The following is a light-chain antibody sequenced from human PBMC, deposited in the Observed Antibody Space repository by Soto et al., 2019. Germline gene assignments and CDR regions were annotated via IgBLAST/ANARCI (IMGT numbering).Light chain of an antibody. V-gene: IGLV2-14*01. J-gene: IGLJ1*01. CDR3: SSFTSSMTNV. CDR2: DVT. CDR1: XXDVGGYNS. Sequence: QAVVTQPASXSGSPGQSITISCTGXXXDVGGYNSVSWYQQHPGKAPKLIPYDVTDRPSGVSYRFSGSKSGNTASLTISGLQAADEADYFCSSFTSSMTNVFGSGTKVTVL.